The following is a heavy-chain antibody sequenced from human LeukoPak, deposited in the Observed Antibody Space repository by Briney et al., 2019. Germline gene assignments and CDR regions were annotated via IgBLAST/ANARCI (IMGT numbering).Heavy chain of an antibody. CDR1: VYTFTGYY. Sequence: ASVKLSCKSSVYTFTGYYMHWVRQAPGQGLEWMGWINPNSGGTKYAQKFQGRFTMTRDTSISTAYMELSRLRSHDTAVYYCARSDFWSGYYPDYWGQGTLVTASS. D-gene: IGHD3-3*01. J-gene: IGHJ4*02. CDR3: ARSDFWSGYYPDY. V-gene: IGHV1-2*02. CDR2: INPNSGGT.